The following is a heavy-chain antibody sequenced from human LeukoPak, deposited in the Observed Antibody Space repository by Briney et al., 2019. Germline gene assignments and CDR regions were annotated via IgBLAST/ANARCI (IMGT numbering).Heavy chain of an antibody. CDR2: IYYSGST. D-gene: IGHD3-10*01. CDR3: ARTKSSELLWFGEFIFDY. V-gene: IGHV4-31*03. J-gene: IGHJ4*02. Sequence: SETLSLTCTVSGGSISSGGYYWSWIRQHPGKGLEWIGYIYYSGSTYYNPSLKSRVTISVDTSKNQFSLKLSSVTAADTAVYYCARTKSSELLWFGEFIFDYWGQGTLVTVSS. CDR1: GGSISSGGYY.